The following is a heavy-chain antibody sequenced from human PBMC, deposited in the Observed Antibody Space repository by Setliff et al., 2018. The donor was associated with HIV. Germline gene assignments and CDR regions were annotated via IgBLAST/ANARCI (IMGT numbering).Heavy chain of an antibody. V-gene: IGHV1-8*02. CDR2: MNPDSRNT. J-gene: IGHJ6*03. D-gene: IGHD3-22*01. Sequence: ASVKVSCKASGYTFTNYDINWVRQAAGQGLEWMGRMNPDSRNTGYAQRFEGRVTLTWDTSISTAYLELNHLKSDDTAVYYCARARTDYYDRRRRSHYYIDVWARGATVTVSS. CDR3: ARARTDYYDRRRRSHYYIDV. CDR1: GYTFTNYD.